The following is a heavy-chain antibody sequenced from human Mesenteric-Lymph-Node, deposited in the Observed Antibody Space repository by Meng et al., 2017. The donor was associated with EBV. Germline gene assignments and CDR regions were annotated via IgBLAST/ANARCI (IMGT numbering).Heavy chain of an antibody. D-gene: IGHD5-12*01. V-gene: IGHV4-30-4*01. Sequence: VQLQESGPGLVKPSQTLSVTCAVSGGSISSGGYYWSWIRQPPGKGLEWIGYIYYSGSTYYNSSLKSRVTISVDTSKNQFSLKLSSVTAADTAVYYCARGLEVATMSYWGQGTLVTVSS. CDR2: IYYSGST. CDR1: GGSISSGGYY. J-gene: IGHJ4*02. CDR3: ARGLEVATMSY.